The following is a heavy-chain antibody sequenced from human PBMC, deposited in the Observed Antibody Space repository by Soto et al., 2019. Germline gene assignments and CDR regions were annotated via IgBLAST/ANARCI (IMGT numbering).Heavy chain of an antibody. D-gene: IGHD3-16*01. V-gene: IGHV1-69*12. J-gene: IGHJ6*02. CDR2: IIPIFGTV. CDR3: ASSRLGGTGYYYGMDV. CDR1: GGTFSSYA. Sequence: QVQLVQSGAEVKKPGSSVKVSCKASGGTFSSYAISWVRQAPGQGLEWMGGIIPIFGTVDYAQKFQGRVTITADESTSTAYMERSSLRSEDTAVYYCASSRLGGTGYYYGMDVWGQGTTVTVSS.